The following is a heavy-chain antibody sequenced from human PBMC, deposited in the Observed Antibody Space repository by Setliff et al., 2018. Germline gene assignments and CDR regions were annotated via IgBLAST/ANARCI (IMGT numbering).Heavy chain of an antibody. CDR2: INPNSGGT. Sequence: ASVKVSCKASGYTFTGYYMHWVRQAPGQGLEWMGRINPNSGGTNYAQKFQGRVTMTRDTSISTAYMELSRLRSDDTAVYYCARDTEGRYNFWSGYYEDYYYYGMDVWGQGTTVTVSS. J-gene: IGHJ6*02. V-gene: IGHV1-2*06. D-gene: IGHD3-3*01. CDR1: GYTFTGYY. CDR3: ARDTEGRYNFWSGYYEDYYYYGMDV.